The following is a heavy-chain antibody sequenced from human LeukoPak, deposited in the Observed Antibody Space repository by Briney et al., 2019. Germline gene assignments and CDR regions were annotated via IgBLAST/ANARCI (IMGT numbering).Heavy chain of an antibody. CDR2: INPNSGGT. Sequence: SVTVSFKASGYTFTGYYMHWVRQPPGQGLERMGWINPNSGGTNYSKKFQGWVTMTRDTSISTAYMELSMLRTDDTAVYYCAGDQGKWMQLWSFDYWGQGTLVTVSS. CDR1: GYTFTGYY. V-gene: IGHV1-2*04. J-gene: IGHJ4*02. CDR3: AGDQGKWMQLWSFDY. D-gene: IGHD5-18*01.